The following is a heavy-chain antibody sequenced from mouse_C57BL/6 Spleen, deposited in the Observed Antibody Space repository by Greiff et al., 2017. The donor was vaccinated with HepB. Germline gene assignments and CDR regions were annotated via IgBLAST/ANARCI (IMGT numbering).Heavy chain of an antibody. J-gene: IGHJ2*01. CDR3: ALLYGSRFDY. CDR2: INPSSGYT. Sequence: QVQLKESGAELARPGASVKMSCKASGYTFTSYTMHWVKQRPGQGLEWIGYINPSSGYTKYNQKFKDKATLTADKSSSTAYMQLSSLTSEDSAVYYCALLYGSRFDYWGQCTTLTVSS. CDR1: GYTFTSYT. V-gene: IGHV1-4*01. D-gene: IGHD1-1*01.